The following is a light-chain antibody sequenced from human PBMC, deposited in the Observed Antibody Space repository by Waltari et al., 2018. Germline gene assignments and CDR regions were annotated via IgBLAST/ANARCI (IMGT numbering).Light chain of an antibody. CDR1: QSISTW. J-gene: IGKJ2*01. Sequence: DIQMTQSPSTLSASVGDRVIISCWASQSISTWLAWYQQKPGKAPKLLIRKASTLETGVPSRFSGSGSGTAFTLTISSLQPDDFATYYCQQYNGLSYTFGQGTKVEI. CDR3: QQYNGLSYT. V-gene: IGKV1-5*03. CDR2: KAS.